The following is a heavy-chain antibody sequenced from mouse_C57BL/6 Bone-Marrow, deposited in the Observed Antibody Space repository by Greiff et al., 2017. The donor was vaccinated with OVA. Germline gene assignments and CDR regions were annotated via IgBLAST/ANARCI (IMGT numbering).Heavy chain of an antibody. CDR1: GYTFTSYG. D-gene: IGHD4-1*01. J-gene: IGHJ2*01. CDR2: IYPRSGNT. V-gene: IGHV1-81*01. Sequence: VQLVESGAELARPGASVKLSCKASGYTFTSYGISWVKQRTGQGLEWIGEIYPRSGNTYYNEKFKGKATLTADKSSSTAYMELRSLTSEDSAVYFCARWGPNPNPNYFDYWGQGTTLTVSS. CDR3: ARWGPNPNPNYFDY.